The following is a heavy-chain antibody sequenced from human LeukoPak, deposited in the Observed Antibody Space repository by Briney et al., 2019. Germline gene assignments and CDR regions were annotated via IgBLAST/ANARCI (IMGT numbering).Heavy chain of an antibody. CDR2: IYYSGST. V-gene: IGHV4-61*01. D-gene: IGHD3-16*02. CDR1: GGSISSSSYY. Sequence: SETLSLTCTVSGGSISSSSYYWSWIRQPPGKGLEWIGYIYYSGSTNYNPSLKSRVTISVDTSKNQFSLKLSSVTAADTAVYYCASSITNYDYVWGSYRYSPAITLDYWGQGTLVTVSS. CDR3: ASSITNYDYVWGSYRYSPAITLDY. J-gene: IGHJ4*02.